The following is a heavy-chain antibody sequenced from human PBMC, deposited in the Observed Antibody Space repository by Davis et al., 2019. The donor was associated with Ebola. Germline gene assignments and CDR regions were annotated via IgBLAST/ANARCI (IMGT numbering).Heavy chain of an antibody. CDR3: ARDSSGYYDSSGYYDY. CDR2: ISSSGSTI. Sequence: GGSLRLSCAASGFTFSTYEMNWVRQAPGKGLEWVSYISSSGSTIYYADSVKGRFTISRDNAKNSLYLQMNSLRAEDTAVYYCARDSSGYYDSSGYYDYWGQGTLVTVSS. D-gene: IGHD3-22*01. J-gene: IGHJ4*02. CDR1: GFTFSTYE. V-gene: IGHV3-48*03.